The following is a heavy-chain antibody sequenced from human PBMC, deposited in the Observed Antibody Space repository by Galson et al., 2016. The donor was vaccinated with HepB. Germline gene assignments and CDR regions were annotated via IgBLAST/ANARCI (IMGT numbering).Heavy chain of an antibody. CDR3: TTECLGACYTGHYYVGMDV. CDR1: GFTFGKFA. V-gene: IGHV3-15*01. CDR2: IKSKTDGGKA. J-gene: IGHJ6*04. Sequence: SLRLSCAGTGFTFGKFAINWVRQAPGRGLEWVGRIKSKTDGGKADYAVTVKGRFTISNDDSKNTLFLQKHSQKTEDTAVYYCTTECLGACYTGHYYVGMDVWGKGSTVTVSS. D-gene: IGHD2-8*01.